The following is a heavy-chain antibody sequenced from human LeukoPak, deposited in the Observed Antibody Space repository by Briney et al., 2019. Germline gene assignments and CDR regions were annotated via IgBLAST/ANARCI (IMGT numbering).Heavy chain of an antibody. CDR3: AKYLATGKFSFDY. CDR1: GFPFSSYA. Sequence: PGGSLRLSCAASGFPFSSYAMTWVRQAPGKGLEWVSAIGATGGDLYYADSVKGRFTISRDNSKNTLYLQIHSLRAEDTAIYYCAKYLATGKFSFDYWGQGTLVTVSS. J-gene: IGHJ4*02. D-gene: IGHD1-1*01. V-gene: IGHV3-23*01. CDR2: IGATGGDL.